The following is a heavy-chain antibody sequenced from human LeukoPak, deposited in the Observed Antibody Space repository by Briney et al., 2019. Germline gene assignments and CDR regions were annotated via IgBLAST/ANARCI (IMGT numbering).Heavy chain of an antibody. J-gene: IGHJ4*02. Sequence: SETLSLTCAVYGGSFSGYYWSWIRQPPGKGLEWIGEINHSGSTNYNPSLKSRVTISVDTSKKQFSLKLRSVTAADTGVYYCARVIAVAGTYSFDYWGQGNLVTVSS. V-gene: IGHV4-34*01. CDR2: INHSGST. D-gene: IGHD6-19*01. CDR3: ARVIAVAGTYSFDY. CDR1: GGSFSGYY.